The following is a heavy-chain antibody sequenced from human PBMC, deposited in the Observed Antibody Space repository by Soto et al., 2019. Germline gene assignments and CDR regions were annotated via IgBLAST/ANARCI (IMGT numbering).Heavy chain of an antibody. CDR1: GGSISRYY. Sequence: SETLSLTCTVSGGSISRYYWSWIRQPPGKGLEWIGYIYYSGSTNYNPSLKSRVTISVDTSKNQFSLKLSSVTAADTAVYYCARGKGYYDSSGYYFDYWGQGTLVTVSS. V-gene: IGHV4-59*01. CDR2: IYYSGST. CDR3: ARGKGYYDSSGYYFDY. J-gene: IGHJ4*02. D-gene: IGHD3-22*01.